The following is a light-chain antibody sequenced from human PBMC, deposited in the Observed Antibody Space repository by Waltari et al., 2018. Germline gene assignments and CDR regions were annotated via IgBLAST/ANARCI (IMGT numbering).Light chain of an antibody. CDR3: CSYAGSGSVV. V-gene: IGLV2-23*02. CDR1: SSHAGPYNL. Sequence: QSALTQPASVSGSPGQSITISCTGTSSHAGPYNLASWYQQHPGKAPKPMIYEVSKRPSGVSNRFFASKSGNTASLTISGLQAEDEADYYCCSYAGSGSVVFGGGTKLTVL. J-gene: IGLJ2*01. CDR2: EVS.